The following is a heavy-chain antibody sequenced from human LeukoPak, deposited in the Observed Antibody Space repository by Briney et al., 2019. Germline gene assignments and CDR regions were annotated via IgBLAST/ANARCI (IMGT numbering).Heavy chain of an antibody. CDR2: IYYSGST. V-gene: IGHV4-39*07. J-gene: IGHJ1*01. Sequence: SETLSLTCTVSGGSISSSSYYWGWIRQPPGKGLEWIGSIYYSGSTYYNPSLKSRVTISVDTSKNQFSLKLSSVTAADTAVYYCARLDPLVVPAATESRYFQHWGQGTLVTVSS. D-gene: IGHD2-2*01. CDR1: GGSISSSSYY. CDR3: ARLDPLVVPAATESRYFQH.